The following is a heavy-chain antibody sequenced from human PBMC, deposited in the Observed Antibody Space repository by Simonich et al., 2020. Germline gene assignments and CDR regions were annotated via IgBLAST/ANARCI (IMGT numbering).Heavy chain of an antibody. J-gene: IGHJ4*02. V-gene: IGHV3-21*01. CDR1: GFTFSSYS. Sequence: EVQLVESGGGLVKPGGSLRLSCAASGFTFSSYSMNWVRQAPGKGLEGVSSISSSRSYIYYADSVKGRFTISRDNAKNSLYLQMNSLRAEDTAVYYCARGHSSSFDYWGQGTLVTVSS. CDR3: ARGHSSSFDY. D-gene: IGHD6-6*01. CDR2: ISSSRSYI.